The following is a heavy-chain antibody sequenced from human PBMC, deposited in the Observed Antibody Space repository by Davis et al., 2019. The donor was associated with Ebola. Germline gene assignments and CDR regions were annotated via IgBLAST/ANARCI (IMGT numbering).Heavy chain of an antibody. V-gene: IGHV3-53*04. D-gene: IGHD5-12*01. CDR2: IYSGGST. CDR3: AREGIVATIRHYYYGMDV. CDR1: GFTVSSNY. J-gene: IGHJ6*02. Sequence: GESLKISCAASGFTVSSNYMSWVRQAPGKGLEWVSVIYSGGSTYYADSVKGRFTISRHNSKNTLYLQMNSLRAEDTAVYYCAREGIVATIRHYYYGMDVWGQGTTVTVSS.